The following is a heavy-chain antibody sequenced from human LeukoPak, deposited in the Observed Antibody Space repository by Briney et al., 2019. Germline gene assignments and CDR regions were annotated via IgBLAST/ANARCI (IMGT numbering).Heavy chain of an antibody. CDR2: IYSGGST. CDR1: GFTVSSNC. Sequence: GGSLRLSCAASGFTVSSNCMNWVRQAPGKGLEWVSVIYSGGSTYYADSVRGRFTVSRDTSKNTLYLQMSSLRAEDTAVYYCARDIDYWGQGTLVTVSS. J-gene: IGHJ4*02. V-gene: IGHV3-66*01. CDR3: ARDIDY.